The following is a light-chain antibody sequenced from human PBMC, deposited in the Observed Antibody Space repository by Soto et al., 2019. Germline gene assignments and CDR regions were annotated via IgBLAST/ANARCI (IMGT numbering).Light chain of an antibody. CDR3: QHRANWPPT. J-gene: IGKJ4*01. CDR1: QSVSSY. Sequence: EIVLTQSPATQSLSPGDRATLSCRASQSVSSYLAWYQQRPGQAPRLLIYDASNRATGVPARFSGSGSGTDFTLTISSLEPEDVAVYYCQHRANWPPTFGVGTKLEIK. CDR2: DAS. V-gene: IGKV3-11*01.